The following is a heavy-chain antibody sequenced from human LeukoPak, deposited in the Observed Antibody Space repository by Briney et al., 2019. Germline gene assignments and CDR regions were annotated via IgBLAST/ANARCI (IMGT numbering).Heavy chain of an antibody. J-gene: IGHJ4*02. CDR3: ARAVAGTSSRLFDY. CDR1: GGSISGYY. CDR2: IYHSGST. D-gene: IGHD6-19*01. V-gene: IGHV4-59*08. Sequence: LETLSLTCTVSGGSISGYYWSWIRQPPGKGLEWIGYIYHSGSTNYNPSLKSRVTMSVDTSKNQFSLKLTSVTAADTAVYYCARAVAGTSSRLFDYWGQGTLVSGSS.